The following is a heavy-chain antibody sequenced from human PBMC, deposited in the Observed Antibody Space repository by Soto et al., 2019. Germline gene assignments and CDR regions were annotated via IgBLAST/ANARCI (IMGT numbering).Heavy chain of an antibody. V-gene: IGHV5-51*01. Sequence: PGESLKISCEGSGYIFTSYWIGWVRQMPGKGLEWMGIIYPGDSDTRYSPSFQGQVTISADKSISTVYLQWNSLKASDTAMYFCARLEHLDTSAWSTGEFDYWGQGTLVTVSS. CDR3: ARLEHLDTSAWSTGEFDY. J-gene: IGHJ4*02. CDR1: GYIFTSYW. CDR2: IYPGDSDT. D-gene: IGHD3-22*01.